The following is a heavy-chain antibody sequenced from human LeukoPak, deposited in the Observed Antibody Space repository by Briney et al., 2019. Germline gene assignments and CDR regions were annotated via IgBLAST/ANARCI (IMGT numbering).Heavy chain of an antibody. J-gene: IGHJ5*02. D-gene: IGHD1-7*01. CDR1: GGSFSGYY. Sequence: SETLSLTCAVYGGSFSGYYWSWIRQPPGKGLEWIGEINHSGSTNYNPSLKSRVTISVDTSKNQFSLKLSSVTAADTAVYYCARGGNWNYERGWFDPWGQGTLVTVSS. CDR3: ARGGNWNYERGWFDP. CDR2: INHSGST. V-gene: IGHV4-34*01.